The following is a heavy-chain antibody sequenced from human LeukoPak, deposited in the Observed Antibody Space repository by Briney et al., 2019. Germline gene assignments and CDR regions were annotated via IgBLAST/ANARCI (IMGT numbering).Heavy chain of an antibody. CDR3: ARASAGPFPLDY. CDR2: ISGDGGST. D-gene: IGHD6-13*01. Sequence: GGSLRLSCAASGFTFDDYAMHWVRQAPGKGLEWVSLISGDGGSTYYADSMKGRFTISRDNSKNTLFLQMNSLRAEDTAVYYCARASAGPFPLDYWGQGTLVTVSS. CDR1: GFTFDDYA. V-gene: IGHV3-43*02. J-gene: IGHJ4*02.